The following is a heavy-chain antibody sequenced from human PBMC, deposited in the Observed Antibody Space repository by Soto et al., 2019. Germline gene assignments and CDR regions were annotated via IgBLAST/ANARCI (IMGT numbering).Heavy chain of an antibody. CDR2: ISSSSSYI. Sequence: VQLVESGGGLVKPGGSLRLSCAASGFTFSSYSMNWVRQAPGKGLEWVSSISSSSSYIYYADSVKGRFTISRDNAKNSLYLQMNSLRAEDTAVYYCARDPYCSGGSCYSSAEYFQHWGQGTLVTVSS. V-gene: IGHV3-21*01. CDR1: GFTFSSYS. J-gene: IGHJ1*01. D-gene: IGHD2-15*01. CDR3: ARDPYCSGGSCYSSAEYFQH.